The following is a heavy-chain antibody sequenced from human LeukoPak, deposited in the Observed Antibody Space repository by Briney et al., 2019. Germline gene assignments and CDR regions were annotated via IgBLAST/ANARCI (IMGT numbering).Heavy chain of an antibody. CDR2: INPNSGGT. CDR1: GYTFTGYY. J-gene: IGHJ4*02. Sequence: ASVKVSCKASGYTFTGYYMHWVRQAPGQGLEWMGWINPNSGGTNYAQKLQGRVTMTTDTSTSTAYMELRSLRSDDTAVYYCARSRRFLEWYADYWGQGTLVTVSS. CDR3: ARSRRFLEWYADY. D-gene: IGHD3-3*01. V-gene: IGHV1-2*02.